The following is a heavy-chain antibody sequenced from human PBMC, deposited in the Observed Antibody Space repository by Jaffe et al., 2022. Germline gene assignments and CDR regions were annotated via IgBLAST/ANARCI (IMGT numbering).Heavy chain of an antibody. Sequence: EVQLVESGGGLVQPGGSLRLSCAASGFTVSSNYMSWVRQAPGKGLEWVSVIYSGGSTYYADSVKGRFTISRHNSKNTLYLQMNSLRAEDTAVYYCARGGYYYDSSGPQANDAFDIWGQGTMVTVSS. CDR2: IYSGGST. J-gene: IGHJ3*02. CDR3: ARGGYYYDSSGPQANDAFDI. D-gene: IGHD3-22*01. V-gene: IGHV3-53*04. CDR1: GFTVSSNY.